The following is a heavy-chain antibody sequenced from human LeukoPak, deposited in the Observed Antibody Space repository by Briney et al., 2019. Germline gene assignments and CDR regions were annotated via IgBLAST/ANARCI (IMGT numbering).Heavy chain of an antibody. D-gene: IGHD3-10*01. V-gene: IGHV4-34*01. CDR2: INHSGST. Sequence: SETLSLTCAVYGGSFSGYYWSWIRQPPGKGLEWIGEINHSGSTNYNPSLKSRVTISVDTSKNQFSLKLSSVTAADTAVYYCARGPDITMVRGVISYAFDIWGQGTMVTVSS. CDR3: ARGPDITMVRGVISYAFDI. J-gene: IGHJ3*02. CDR1: GGSFSGYY.